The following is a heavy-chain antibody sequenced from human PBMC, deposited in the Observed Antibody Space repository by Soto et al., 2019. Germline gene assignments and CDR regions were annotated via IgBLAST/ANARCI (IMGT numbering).Heavy chain of an antibody. J-gene: IGHJ3*02. V-gene: IGHV3-33*06. Sequence: GGSLRLSCAASGFTFSSYGMHWVRQAPGKGLEWVAVIWYDGSNKYYADSVKGRFTISRDNSKNTLYLQMNSLRAEDTAVDYCAKTLGLRLVGDAFDIWGQGTMVTVSS. CDR1: GFTFSSYG. D-gene: IGHD3-16*01. CDR3: AKTLGLRLVGDAFDI. CDR2: IWYDGSNK.